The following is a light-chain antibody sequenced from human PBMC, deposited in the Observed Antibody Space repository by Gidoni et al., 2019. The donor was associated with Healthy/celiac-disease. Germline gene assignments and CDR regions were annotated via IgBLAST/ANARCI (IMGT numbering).Light chain of an antibody. CDR3: QQRRSGEIT. CDR2: DTS. CDR1: QSVSRY. V-gene: IGKV3-11*01. J-gene: IGKJ3*01. Sequence: EIVLTQSPATLSLSPGERATLSCRASQSVSRYLVWYQQKPGQAPRLLIYDTSIRASDIPDRFRGSGSGTDFTLTITNLEPEDFAIYYCQQRRSGEITFGPGTRVDLK.